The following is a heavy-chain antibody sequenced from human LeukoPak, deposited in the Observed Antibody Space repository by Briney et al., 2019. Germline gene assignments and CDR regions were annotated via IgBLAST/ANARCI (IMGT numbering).Heavy chain of an antibody. V-gene: IGHV1-8*01. J-gene: IGHJ6*03. CDR1: GYTFTSYD. D-gene: IGHD3-10*01. CDR2: MNPNSGNT. CDR3: ARGLSGRVRGVTLYYYYYMDV. Sequence: ASVKVSCKASGYTFTSYDINWVRQATGQGLEWMGWMNPNSGNTGYAQKFQGRVTMTRNTSISTAYMELSSLRSEDTAVYYCARGLSGRVRGVTLYYYYYMDVWGKGTTVTISS.